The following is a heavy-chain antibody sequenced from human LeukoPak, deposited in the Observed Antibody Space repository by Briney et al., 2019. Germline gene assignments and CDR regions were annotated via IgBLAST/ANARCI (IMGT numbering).Heavy chain of an antibody. CDR1: GYSISSGYY. D-gene: IGHD3-22*01. CDR2: IYYSGST. J-gene: IGHJ3*02. Sequence: PSETLSLTCTVSGYSISSGYYWGWIRQPPGKGLEWIGYIYYSGSTNYNPSLKSRVTISVDTSKNQFSLKLSSVTAADTAVYYCARWGYDSSGYDAFDIWGQGTMVTVSS. CDR3: ARWGYDSSGYDAFDI. V-gene: IGHV4-38-2*02.